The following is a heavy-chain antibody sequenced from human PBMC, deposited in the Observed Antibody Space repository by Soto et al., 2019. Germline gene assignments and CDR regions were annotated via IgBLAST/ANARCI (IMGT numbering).Heavy chain of an antibody. J-gene: IGHJ6*04. CDR3: ARDEYDSSVRYYGLDV. D-gene: IGHD3-22*01. V-gene: IGHV4-59*01. CDR2: IYYSGST. Sequence: SETLSLTCTVSGGSISTSYWSWLRQPPGKGLEWIGYIYYSGSTTYNPSLKSRVTISVDTSKNQLSLKLSSVTAADTAVYYCARDEYDSSVRYYGLDVWGKGTKVTSPQ. CDR1: GGSISTSY.